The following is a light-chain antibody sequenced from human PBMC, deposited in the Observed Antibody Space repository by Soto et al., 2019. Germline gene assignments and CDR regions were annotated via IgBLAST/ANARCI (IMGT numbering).Light chain of an antibody. CDR2: GAS. CDR3: QQRTDRPPWT. J-gene: IGKJ1*01. V-gene: IGKV3-15*01. Sequence: EIVMTQSPSTLSVSPWERATLSFMASQSVSSNLAWYQQKPGQAPRLLIYGASTRATGIPARFRGSGSGTDFTLSISSLEPEDFAVYYCQQRTDRPPWTFGQGTKVDIK. CDR1: QSVSSN.